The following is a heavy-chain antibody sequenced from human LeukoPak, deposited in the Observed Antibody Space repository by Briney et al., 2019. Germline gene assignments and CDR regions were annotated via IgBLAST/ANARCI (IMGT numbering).Heavy chain of an antibody. V-gene: IGHV1-69*02. J-gene: IGHJ4*02. CDR1: GYTFSSYL. D-gene: IGHD5-12*01. CDR3: ATLDIVATIGLDY. Sequence: SVKVSCKASGYTFSSYLMHWVRQAPGQGLEWMGRIIPILGIANYAQKFQGRVTITADKSTSTAYMELSSLRSEDTAVYYCATLDIVATIGLDYWGQGTLVTVSS. CDR2: IIPILGIA.